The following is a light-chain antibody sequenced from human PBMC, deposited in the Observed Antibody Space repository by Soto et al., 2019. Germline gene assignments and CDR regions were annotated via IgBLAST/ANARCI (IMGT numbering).Light chain of an antibody. Sequence: VLTQTPATLSLSPGERATLSCRASQTVSRYVAWYQQKPGQAPRLLIYDASNRATGIPARFSGSGSRTDYTLTISSLEPEDFAVYYCQQRSTWPFLTFGGGTTVEI. CDR3: QQRSTWPFLT. J-gene: IGKJ4*01. CDR1: QTVSRY. CDR2: DAS. V-gene: IGKV3-11*01.